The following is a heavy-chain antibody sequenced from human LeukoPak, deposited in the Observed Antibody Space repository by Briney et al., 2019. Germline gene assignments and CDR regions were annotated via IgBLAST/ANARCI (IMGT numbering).Heavy chain of an antibody. D-gene: IGHD3-10*01. J-gene: IGHJ4*02. CDR1: GFTFSSYA. V-gene: IGHV3-30-3*01. CDR2: ISNDGSNK. CDR3: ASAPRDYYFGSGSMGSYFDY. Sequence: GGSLRLSCAASGFTFSSYAMHWVRQAPGKGLEWVAVISNDGSNKYYADSVKGRFTISRDNSKNTLYVQMNSLRAEDTAVYYCASAPRDYYFGSGSMGSYFDYWGQGTLVTVSS.